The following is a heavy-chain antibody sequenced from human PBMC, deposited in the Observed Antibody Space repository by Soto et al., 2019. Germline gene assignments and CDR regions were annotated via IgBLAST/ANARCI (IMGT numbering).Heavy chain of an antibody. Sequence: LRLSCGASGFTFSRYAMHLDRQAPGEGLEWVAVISRDGSSQYYGDSVKGRFTVSRDNSNNTLYLSMTSLRPDDTAVFYCGRSRNGAVPDSINFWGQGTLVTVSS. CDR1: GFTFSRYA. V-gene: IGHV3-30-3*01. J-gene: IGHJ4*02. CDR3: GRSRNGAVPDSINF. CDR2: ISRDGSSQ. D-gene: IGHD2-8*01.